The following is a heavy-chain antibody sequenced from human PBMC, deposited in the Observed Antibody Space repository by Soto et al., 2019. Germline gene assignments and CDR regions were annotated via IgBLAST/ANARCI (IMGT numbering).Heavy chain of an antibody. CDR3: AGYDFWSGTHPGYGMDV. V-gene: IGHV3-48*02. J-gene: IGHJ6*02. D-gene: IGHD3-3*01. Sequence: GGSLRLSCAASGFTFSSYSMNWVRQAPGKGLEWVSYISSSSSTIYYADSVKGRFTISRDNAKNSLYLQMNSLRDEDTAVYYCAGYDFWSGTHPGYGMDVWGQGTTVTVS. CDR2: ISSSSSTI. CDR1: GFTFSSYS.